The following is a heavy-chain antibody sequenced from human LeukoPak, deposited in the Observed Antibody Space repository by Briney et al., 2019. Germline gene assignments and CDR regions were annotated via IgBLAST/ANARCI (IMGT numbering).Heavy chain of an antibody. CDR3: ARVSIGGYSGYDWDTGNNWFDP. CDR1: GFTFSDYY. Sequence: PGGSLRLSCAASGFTFSDYYMSWIRQAPGKGLEWVSYISSSSYTNYADSVKGRFTISRDNAKNSLYLQMNSLRAEDTAVYYCARVSIGGYSGYDWDTGNNWFDPWGQGTLVTVSS. J-gene: IGHJ5*02. V-gene: IGHV3-11*05. D-gene: IGHD5-12*01. CDR2: ISSSSYT.